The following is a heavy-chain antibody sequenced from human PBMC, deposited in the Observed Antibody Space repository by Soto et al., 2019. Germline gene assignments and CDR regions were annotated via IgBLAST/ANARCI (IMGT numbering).Heavy chain of an antibody. CDR2: MYYRGTS. CDR1: GGSISNYY. D-gene: IGHD3-10*01. V-gene: IGHV4-59*12. Sequence: SETLSLTCTVSGGSISNYYWSWIRQPPGKELEWIAYMYYRGTSNYNPSLKSRVTLSLDTSKNQFSLKLSSVTAADTAVYYCARSFGEDNWFDPWGQGTLVTVSS. CDR3: ARSFGEDNWFDP. J-gene: IGHJ5*02.